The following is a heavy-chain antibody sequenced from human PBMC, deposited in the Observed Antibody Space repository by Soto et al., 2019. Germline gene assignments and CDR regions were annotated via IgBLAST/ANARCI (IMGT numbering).Heavy chain of an antibody. D-gene: IGHD2-21*02. J-gene: IGHJ6*02. V-gene: IGHV1-18*01. CDR3: AREVVGTGAIGEYYYYGMDV. Sequence: ASVKVSCKASGYTFTSFGISWVRQAPGQGLEWMGWISAYNGNTNYAQKLQGRVTMTTDTSTSTAYMELRSLRSDDTAMYYCAREVVGTGAIGEYYYYGMDVWGQGTTVTVSS. CDR2: ISAYNGNT. CDR1: GYTFTSFG.